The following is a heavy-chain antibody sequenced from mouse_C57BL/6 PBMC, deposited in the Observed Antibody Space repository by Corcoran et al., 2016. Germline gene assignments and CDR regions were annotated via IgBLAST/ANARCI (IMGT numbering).Heavy chain of an antibody. V-gene: IGHV1-80*01. CDR3: ARTGDYGSSYFDV. CDR2: IYPGDGDT. J-gene: IGHJ1*03. Sequence: QVQLQQSGAELVKPGASVKISCTASGYAFSSYWMNWVKQRPGKGLEWIGQIYPGDGDTNYNGKFKGKATLTADKSSSTAYMQLSSLTSEDSAVYFCARTGDYGSSYFDVWGTGTTVTVSS. D-gene: IGHD1-1*01. CDR1: GYAFSSYW.